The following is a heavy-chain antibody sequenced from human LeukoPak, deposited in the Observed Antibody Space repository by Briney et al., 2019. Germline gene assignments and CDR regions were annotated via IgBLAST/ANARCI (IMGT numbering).Heavy chain of an antibody. J-gene: IGHJ6*04. CDR2: IIPILGTA. CDR3: ARGPYSYGPSGVYYGMDV. CDR1: GGTFSSYA. D-gene: IGHD5-18*01. V-gene: IGHV1-69*13. Sequence: SVKVSCKASGGTFSSYAISRVRQAPGQGLEWMGGIIPILGTANYAQKFQGRVTITADESTSTAYMELSSLRSEDTAVYYCARGPYSYGPSGVYYGMDVWGKGTTVTASS.